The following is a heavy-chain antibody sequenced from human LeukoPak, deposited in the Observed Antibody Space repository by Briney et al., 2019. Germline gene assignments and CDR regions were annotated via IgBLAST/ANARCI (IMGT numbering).Heavy chain of an antibody. CDR1: GYTFTGYY. Sequence: ASVKVSCKPSGYTFTGYYLHWVRQAPEQGFEWMGWIHPNSGGTNYAQKFQGRVTMTRDTSISTAYMELSSRRSDDSAVYYWARLAAVPGWGQGTLVTVSS. V-gene: IGHV1-2*02. D-gene: IGHD6-19*01. J-gene: IGHJ1*01. CDR3: ARLAAVPG. CDR2: IHPNSGGT.